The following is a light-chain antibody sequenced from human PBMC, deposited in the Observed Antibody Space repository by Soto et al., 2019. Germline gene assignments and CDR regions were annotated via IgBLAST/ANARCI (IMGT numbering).Light chain of an antibody. Sequence: DIVMTQSPLSLPVTLGQPASISCRSSQSPVTTDGNTYLNWFQPRPGQSPRRLIYKVSIRDSGVPDRFSGSGSGAEFTLKISRVEVEDVGVYFCMQGTAWPYTFGQGTKLEI. V-gene: IGKV2-30*01. J-gene: IGKJ2*01. CDR1: QSPVTTDGNTY. CDR3: MQGTAWPYT. CDR2: KVS.